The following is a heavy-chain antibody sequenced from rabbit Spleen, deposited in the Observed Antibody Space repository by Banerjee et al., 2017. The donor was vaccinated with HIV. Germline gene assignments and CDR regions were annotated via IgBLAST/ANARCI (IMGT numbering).Heavy chain of an antibody. Sequence: QSLEESGGGLVQPEGSLTLTCTASGFSLSSYYMNWVRQAPGKGLEWIGYIDPVFGITYYANWANGRFSISRENAQNTVFLQMTSLTAADTATYFCARDGAGGSYFALWGPGTLVTVS. CDR3: ARDGAGGSYFAL. J-gene: IGHJ4*01. V-gene: IGHV1S40*01. CDR1: GFSLSSYY. CDR2: IDPVFGIT. D-gene: IGHD8-1*01.